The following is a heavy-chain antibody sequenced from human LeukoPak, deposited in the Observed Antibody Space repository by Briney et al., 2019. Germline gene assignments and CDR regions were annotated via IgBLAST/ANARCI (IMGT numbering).Heavy chain of an antibody. J-gene: IGHJ4*02. CDR2: LSAASTP. D-gene: IGHD3-3*01. Sequence: SETLSLTCTVSGDSVIYSYWSWIRQPAGKGLELIGRLSAASTPDYNPSLKSRLTMSVDTSKNQFSLRLSSVTAADTAVYYCVRGYHISFNNWFDYWGQGALVTVSS. CDR1: GDSVIYSY. CDR3: VRGYHISFNNWFDY. V-gene: IGHV4-4*07.